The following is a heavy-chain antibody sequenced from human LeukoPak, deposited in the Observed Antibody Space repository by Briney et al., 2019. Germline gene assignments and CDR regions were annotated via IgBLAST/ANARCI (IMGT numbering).Heavy chain of an antibody. CDR3: AKESYYYGSGSYYRGGHFDY. J-gene: IGHJ4*02. D-gene: IGHD3-10*01. CDR1: GFTFDDYA. V-gene: IGHV3-9*01. Sequence: GGSLRLSCAASGFTFDDYAMHWVRQGPGKCLEWVSGISSNSGSIGYADSVKGRFTISRDNAKNSLYLQMNSLRAEDTALYYCAKESYYYGSGSYYRGGHFDYWGQGTLVTVSS. CDR2: ISSNSGSI.